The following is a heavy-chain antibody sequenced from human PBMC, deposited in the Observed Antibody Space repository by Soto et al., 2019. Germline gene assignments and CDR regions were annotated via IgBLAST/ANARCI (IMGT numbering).Heavy chain of an antibody. V-gene: IGHV3-23*01. CDR1: GFTFSNYA. Sequence: EVQLLDSGEGLVQPGGSLRLSCAASGFTFSNYAMSWVRQAPGKGLEWVSSIRNSGTSTYYADSVKGRFTISRDNSKNALYLQMSSLRVEDTAVYYCAKSNLYCSSSNCYVFDYWGQGTLVTVSS. CDR3: AKSNLYCSSSNCYVFDY. D-gene: IGHD2-2*01. J-gene: IGHJ4*02. CDR2: IRNSGTST.